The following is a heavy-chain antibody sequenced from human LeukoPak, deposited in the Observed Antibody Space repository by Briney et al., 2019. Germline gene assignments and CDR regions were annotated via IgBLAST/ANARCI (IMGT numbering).Heavy chain of an antibody. Sequence: SETLSLTCTVSGGSISSFYWSWIRQPPGKGLEWIGYVYYSGSTEYNPSLRSRVTISLEMSKQQFSLNLTSVTAADTAVYYCASNTGTVFDYWGQGALVTVSS. CDR1: GGSISSFY. V-gene: IGHV4-59*01. D-gene: IGHD7-27*01. J-gene: IGHJ4*02. CDR2: VYYSGST. CDR3: ASNTGTVFDY.